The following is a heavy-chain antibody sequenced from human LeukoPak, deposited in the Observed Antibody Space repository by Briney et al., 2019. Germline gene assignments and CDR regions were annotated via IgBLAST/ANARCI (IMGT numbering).Heavy chain of an antibody. D-gene: IGHD6-13*01. CDR2: IIPILGIA. J-gene: IGHJ6*02. V-gene: IGHV1-69*04. Sequence: SVKVSCKASGGTFSSYAISWVRQAPGQGLEWMGRIIPILGIANYAQKFQGRATITADKSTSTAYMELSSLRSEDTAVYYCAREVGPAAIAAAGTSLYYYGMDVWGQGTTVTVSS. CDR1: GGTFSSYA. CDR3: AREVGPAAIAAAGTSLYYYGMDV.